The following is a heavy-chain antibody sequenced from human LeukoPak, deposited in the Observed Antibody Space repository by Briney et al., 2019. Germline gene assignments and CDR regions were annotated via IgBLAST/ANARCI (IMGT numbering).Heavy chain of an antibody. V-gene: IGHV4-34*01. CDR1: GGSFSGYY. Sequence: SETLSLTCAVFGGSFSGYYWSWIRQPPDKGLEWIGEINPSGSTNYNPSLKTRVTISTDTSKNHFSLNLNSVTAADTGVYYCVRGSRVYCGGDCYYYWGQGTLVTVSS. D-gene: IGHD2-21*02. CDR3: VRGSRVYCGGDCYYY. J-gene: IGHJ4*02. CDR2: INPSGST.